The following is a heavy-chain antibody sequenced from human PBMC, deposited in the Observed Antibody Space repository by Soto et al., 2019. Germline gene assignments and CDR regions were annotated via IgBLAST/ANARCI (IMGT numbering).Heavy chain of an antibody. CDR1: GGSISSGDYY. V-gene: IGHV4-30-4*01. D-gene: IGHD3-22*01. CDR3: ARVSRFHYYYDSSGYPDY. Sequence: QVQLQESGPGLVKPSQTLSLTCTVSGGSISSGDYYWSWIRQPPGKGLEWIGYIYYSGSTYYNPSLKSRVTISVDTSKNQFSLKLSSVTAADTAVYYCARVSRFHYYYDSSGYPDYWGQGTLVTVSS. CDR2: IYYSGST. J-gene: IGHJ4*02.